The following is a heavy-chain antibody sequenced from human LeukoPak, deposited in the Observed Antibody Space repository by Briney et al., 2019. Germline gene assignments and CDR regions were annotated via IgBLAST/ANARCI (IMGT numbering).Heavy chain of an antibody. J-gene: IGHJ5*02. D-gene: IGHD6-13*01. CDR1: GGSISSGSYY. CDR2: IYTSGST. CDR3: ARSYGYSSSWYGSDWFDP. V-gene: IGHV4-61*02. Sequence: SETLSLTCSVSGGSISSGSYYCSWIRQPAGKGLEWIGRIYTSGSTNYNPSLKSRVTISVDTSKNQFSLKLSSVTAADTAVYYCARSYGYSSSWYGSDWFDPWGQGTLVTVSS.